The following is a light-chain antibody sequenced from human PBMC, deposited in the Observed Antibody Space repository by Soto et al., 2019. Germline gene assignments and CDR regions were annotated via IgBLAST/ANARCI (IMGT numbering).Light chain of an antibody. CDR1: QSVSSSY. CDR2: GAS. J-gene: IGKJ5*01. Sequence: EIVLTQSPGTLSLSPGERATLSCRASQSVSSSYLAWYQQKPGQAPRLLIYGASSRATGIPDRFSGSASGTDFTLTISRLEPEDFAVYYCQQYGSLITFGQGTRLEIK. CDR3: QQYGSLIT. V-gene: IGKV3-20*01.